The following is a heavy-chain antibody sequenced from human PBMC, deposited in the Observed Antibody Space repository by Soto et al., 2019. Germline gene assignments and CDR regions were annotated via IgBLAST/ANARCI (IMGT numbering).Heavy chain of an antibody. CDR2: IYYRGST. Sequence: SETLSLTCTVSGGSISSGDHYWSWIRQPPGKGLEWIGYIYYRGSTYYNPSLKSRVTISGDTSTNQFSLKLSSVTAADTAVYYCVRGPKGHFDYLWTFDFWGQGSLVTVSS. V-gene: IGHV4-30-4*01. J-gene: IGHJ4*02. CDR1: GGSISSGDHY. CDR3: VRGPKGHFDYLWTFDF. D-gene: IGHD3-9*01.